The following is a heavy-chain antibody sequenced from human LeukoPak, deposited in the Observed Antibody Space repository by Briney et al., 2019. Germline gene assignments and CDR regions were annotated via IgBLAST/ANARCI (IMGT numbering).Heavy chain of an antibody. CDR2: INTDGSST. V-gene: IGHV3-74*01. CDR1: GFTFSSYA. Sequence: GGSLRLSCAASGFTFSSYAMSWVRQAPGKGLEWVSRINTDGSSTSYADSVKGRFTISRDNAKNTLYLQMNSLRAEDTAVYYCARGEQKLTGETYWYFDLWGRGTLVTVSS. CDR3: ARGEQKLTGETYWYFDL. D-gene: IGHD1-20*01. J-gene: IGHJ2*01.